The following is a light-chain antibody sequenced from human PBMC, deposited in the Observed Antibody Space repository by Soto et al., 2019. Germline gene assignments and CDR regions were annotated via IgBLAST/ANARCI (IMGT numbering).Light chain of an antibody. V-gene: IGLV1-40*01. CDR2: GNS. Sequence: QSVLTQPPSVSGAPGQRVTISCTGSSSNIGAGYDVHWYQHLPGTAPKLLIYGNSNRPSGVPDRFSGSKSGTSASLAITGLQAEDEADYYCQSYDTSLSGSAVFGGGTKLTVL. CDR1: SSNIGAGYD. J-gene: IGLJ2*01. CDR3: QSYDTSLSGSAV.